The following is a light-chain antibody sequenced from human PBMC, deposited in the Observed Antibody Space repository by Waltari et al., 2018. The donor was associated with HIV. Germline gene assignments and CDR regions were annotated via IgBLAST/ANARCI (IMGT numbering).Light chain of an antibody. J-gene: IGLJ3*02. CDR1: PLPNKV. V-gene: IGLV3-25*03. CDR3: QSTDDDGIWV. Sequence: SYGMTQATSVSVSPGQTAKITCSGGPLPNKVSHWYRQRPGQAPILLIYKDIERPSGIPDRISGSRSGTTVTLTINGVQAEDEADYYCQSTDDDGIWVFGGGTKLTVL. CDR2: KDI.